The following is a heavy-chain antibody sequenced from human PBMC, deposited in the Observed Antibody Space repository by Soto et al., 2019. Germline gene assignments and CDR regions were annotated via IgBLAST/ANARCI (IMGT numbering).Heavy chain of an antibody. CDR3: ARVAAAWMGYYYYGMDV. J-gene: IGHJ6*02. D-gene: IGHD6-13*01. CDR1: GFTFSSYA. CDR2: ISYDGSNK. Sequence: GGSLRLSCAASGFTFSSYAMHWVRQAPGKGLEWVAVISYDGSNKYYADSVKGRFTISRDNSKNTLYLQMNSLRAEDTAVYYCARVAAAWMGYYYYGMDVWGQGTTGTVSS. V-gene: IGHV3-30-3*01.